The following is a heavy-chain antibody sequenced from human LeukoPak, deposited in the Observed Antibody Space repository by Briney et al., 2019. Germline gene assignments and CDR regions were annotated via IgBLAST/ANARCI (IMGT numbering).Heavy chain of an antibody. CDR3: ARGSSYSSSSVYYYYYMDV. V-gene: IGHV4-59*01. J-gene: IGHJ6*03. CDR1: GGSISSYY. Sequence: SEILSLTCTVSGGSISSYYWSWIRQPPGKGLEWIGYIYYSGSTNYNPSLKSRVTISVDTSKNQFSLKLSSVTAADTAVYYCARGSSYSSSSVYYYYYMDVWGKGTTVTVSS. CDR2: IYYSGST. D-gene: IGHD6-6*01.